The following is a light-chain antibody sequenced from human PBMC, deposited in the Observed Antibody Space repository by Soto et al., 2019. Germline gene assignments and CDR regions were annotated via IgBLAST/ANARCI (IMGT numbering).Light chain of an antibody. CDR3: CSYAGSYTLYV. J-gene: IGLJ1*01. CDR2: DVS. V-gene: IGLV2-11*01. CDR1: SSDVGGYNY. Sequence: QSALTQPRSVSGSPGQSVTISCTGTSSDVGGYNYVSWYQQHPGKAPKLMIYDVSKRPSGVPDRFSCSKSGNTASLTISGLQAEDEADYYSCSYAGSYTLYVFGTGTRSPS.